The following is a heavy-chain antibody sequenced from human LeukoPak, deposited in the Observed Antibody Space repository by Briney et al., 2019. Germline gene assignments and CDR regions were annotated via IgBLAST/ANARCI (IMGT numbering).Heavy chain of an antibody. Sequence: PSETLSLTCTVSGGSISSSYYWGWIRQPPGKGLEWIGSIYYDGSTFYHPSLKSRVTISRDTSKNQFSLRLSSVTAADTAIYYCTRDYSSGTQGDWGQGTLVTVSS. V-gene: IGHV4-39*07. CDR3: TRDYSSGTQGD. J-gene: IGHJ4*02. D-gene: IGHD3-10*01. CDR2: IYYDGST. CDR1: GGSISSSYY.